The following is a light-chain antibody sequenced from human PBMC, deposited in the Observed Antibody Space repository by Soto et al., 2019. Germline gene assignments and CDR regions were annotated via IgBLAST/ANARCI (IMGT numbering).Light chain of an antibody. CDR3: QQYESTPPT. Sequence: DIVMTQSPDSLAVSLGERATINCKSSQSVLYSSNTKNYLAWYQQRPGQPPKLLIYLASTRESGVPDRFSGSGSGTDFSLTITSLQAEDVAVYYCQQYESTPPTFGQGTKLEIK. V-gene: IGKV4-1*01. CDR2: LAS. J-gene: IGKJ2*01. CDR1: QSVLYSSNTKNY.